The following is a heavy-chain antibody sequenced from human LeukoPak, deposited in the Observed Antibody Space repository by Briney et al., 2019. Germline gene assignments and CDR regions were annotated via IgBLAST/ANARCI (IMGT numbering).Heavy chain of an antibody. CDR2: MNPNSGNT. D-gene: IGHD2-15*01. CDR1: GYTFSNFG. J-gene: IGHJ4*02. Sequence: ASVKVSCKGSGYTFSNFGISWVRQATGQGLEWMGYMNPNSGNTGYAQKFQGRVTMTRNTSISTAYMELSSLRSEDTAVYYCASELRHQDYWGQGTLVTVSS. CDR3: ASELRHQDY. V-gene: IGHV1-8*02.